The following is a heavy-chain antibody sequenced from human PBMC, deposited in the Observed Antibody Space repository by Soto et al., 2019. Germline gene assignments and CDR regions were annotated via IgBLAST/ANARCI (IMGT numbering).Heavy chain of an antibody. J-gene: IGHJ5*02. D-gene: IGHD3-3*01. CDR3: ARGSYDFLNNWFDP. CDR1: GGSISSGGYY. Sequence: SETLSLTCAVSGGSISSGGYYWSWIRQPPGKGLEWIGYIYYSGSTNYNPSLKSRVTISVDTSKNQFSLKLSSVTAADTAVYYCARGSYDFLNNWFDPWGQGTLVTVSS. V-gene: IGHV4-61*08. CDR2: IYYSGST.